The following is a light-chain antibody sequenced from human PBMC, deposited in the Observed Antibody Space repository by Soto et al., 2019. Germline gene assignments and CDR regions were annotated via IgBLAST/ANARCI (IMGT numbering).Light chain of an antibody. CDR3: SVHRDSTTRL. J-gene: IGLJ1*01. Sequence: QSVLTQPASVSGSPGQSIAISCTGVRTDVDGYDHVSWYQQHPGKAPQLIIYDVYNRPSGLSDRFSGSKSGNTASLIISGLQAEDEAFYFCSVHRDSTTRLFGPGTKVTV. V-gene: IGLV2-14*03. CDR2: DVY. CDR1: RTDVDGYDH.